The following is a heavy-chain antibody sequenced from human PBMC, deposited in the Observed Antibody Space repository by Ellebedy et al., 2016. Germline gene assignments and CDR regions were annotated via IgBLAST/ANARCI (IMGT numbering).Heavy chain of an antibody. D-gene: IGHD6-6*01. CDR1: GFTFSDYY. J-gene: IGHJ5*02. CDR2: ISSSGSTI. Sequence: GGSLRLSXAASGFTFSDYYMSWIRQAPGKGLEWVSYISSSGSTIYYADSVKGRFTISRDNAKNSLYLQMNSLRAEDTAVYYCARSRGSSFALWFDPWGQGTLVTVSS. V-gene: IGHV3-11*01. CDR3: ARSRGSSFALWFDP.